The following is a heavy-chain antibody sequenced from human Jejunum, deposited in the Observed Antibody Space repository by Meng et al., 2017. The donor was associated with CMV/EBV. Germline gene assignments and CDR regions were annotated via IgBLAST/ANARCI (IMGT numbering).Heavy chain of an antibody. CDR1: GFPFDDYA. J-gene: IGHJ5*02. D-gene: IGHD3-3*01. CDR2: ISWNSGNI. V-gene: IGHV3-9*01. CDR3: AKDTGGFLNWLDP. Sequence: SGFPFDDYAMHWVRQAPGKGLVWVSSISWNSGNIDYVDSVMGRFTISRDNAKNSLYLQMNSLRAEDTALYYCAKDTGGFLNWLDPWGQGTLVTVSS.